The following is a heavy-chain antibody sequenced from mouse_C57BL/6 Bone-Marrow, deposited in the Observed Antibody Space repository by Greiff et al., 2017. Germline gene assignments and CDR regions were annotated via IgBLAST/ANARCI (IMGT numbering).Heavy chain of an antibody. J-gene: IGHJ4*01. D-gene: IGHD2-2*01. CDR1: GYTFTDYY. CDR2: IYPGSGNT. CDR3: AGGGYPYYAIDV. V-gene: IGHV1-84*01. Sequence: VQLQQSGPELVKPGASVKISCKASGYTFTDYYINWVKQRPGQGLGWIGWIYPGSGNTKYNEKFKGKATLTVDTSSSTAYRQLSSLSSEDSSVYWCAGGGYPYYAIDVWGQGTSVTVSS.